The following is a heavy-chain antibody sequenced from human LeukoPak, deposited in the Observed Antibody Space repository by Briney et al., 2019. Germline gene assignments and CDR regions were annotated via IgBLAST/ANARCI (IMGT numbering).Heavy chain of an antibody. V-gene: IGHV1-46*01. D-gene: IGHD1-26*01. CDR3: ARDSAVGATFY. J-gene: IGHJ4*02. CDR1: GYTFTSNY. Sequence: ASVKVSCKAFGYTFTSNYMHWVRQAPGQGPEWMGVISPSGGSTTYAQKFQGRVTLTRDMSTSTDYLELSSLRSEDTAVYYCARDSAVGATFYWGQGTLVTVSS. CDR2: ISPSGGST.